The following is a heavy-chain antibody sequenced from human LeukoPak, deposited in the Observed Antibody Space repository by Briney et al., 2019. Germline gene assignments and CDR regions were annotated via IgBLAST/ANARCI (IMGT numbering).Heavy chain of an antibody. Sequence: ASVKVSCEASGYTFTGYYMHWVRQAPGQGLEWMGRINPNSGGTNYAQKFQGRVTMTRDTSINTAYMELSRLRSDDTAVYYRQQLVRSYVYWGQGTLVTVSS. CDR1: GYTFTGYY. D-gene: IGHD6-13*01. V-gene: IGHV1-2*06. CDR2: INPNSGGT. CDR3: QQLVRSYVY. J-gene: IGHJ4*02.